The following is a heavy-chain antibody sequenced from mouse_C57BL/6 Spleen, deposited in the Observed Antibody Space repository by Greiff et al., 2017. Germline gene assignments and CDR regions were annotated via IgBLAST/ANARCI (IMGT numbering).Heavy chain of an antibody. J-gene: IGHJ4*01. D-gene: IGHD2-5*01. V-gene: IGHV1-82*01. CDR1: GYAFSSSW. CDR2: IYPGDGDT. Sequence: QVQLKESRPELVKPGASVKISCKASGYAFSSSWMNWVKQRPGKGLEWIGRIYPGDGDTNYNGKFKGKATLTAEKSSSTAYMQISSLTSEDSAVYFCASPAYYSNGYAMDYWGQGTSVTVSS. CDR3: ASPAYYSNGYAMDY.